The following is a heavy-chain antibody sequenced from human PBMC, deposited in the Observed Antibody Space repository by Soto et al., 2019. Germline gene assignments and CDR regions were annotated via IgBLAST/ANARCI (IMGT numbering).Heavy chain of an antibody. CDR1: GFTVSSNY. D-gene: IGHD6-13*01. V-gene: IGHV3-66*01. CDR2: IYSGGST. CDR3: ARDRVNIAAAGTNAFDI. J-gene: IGHJ3*02. Sequence: GESLKISCAASGFTVSSNYMSWVRQAPGKGLEWVSVIYSGGSTYYADSVKGRFTISRDNSKNTLYLQMNSLRAEDTAVYYCARDRVNIAAAGTNAFDIWGQGTMVTVSS.